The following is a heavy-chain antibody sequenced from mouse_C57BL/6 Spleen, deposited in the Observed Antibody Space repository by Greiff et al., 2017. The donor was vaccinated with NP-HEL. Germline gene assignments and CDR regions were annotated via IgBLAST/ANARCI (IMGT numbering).Heavy chain of an antibody. Sequence: VKLQESGAELVKPGASVKMSCKASGYTFTTYPIEWMKQNHGKSLEWIGNFHPYNDDTKYNEKFKGKATLTVEKSSSTVYLELSRLTSDDSAVYYCARGYYGSFPYWYFDVWGTGTTVTVSS. J-gene: IGHJ1*03. CDR1: GYTFTTYP. CDR2: FHPYNDDT. D-gene: IGHD1-1*01. CDR3: ARGYYGSFPYWYFDV. V-gene: IGHV1-47*01.